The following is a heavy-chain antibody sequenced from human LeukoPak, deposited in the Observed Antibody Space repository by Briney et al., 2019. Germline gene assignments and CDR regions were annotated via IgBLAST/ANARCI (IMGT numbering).Heavy chain of an antibody. D-gene: IGHD3-22*01. CDR3: AKVTGDYYDTSGAFDY. V-gene: IGHV3-33*06. CDR2: IWHDGSND. J-gene: IGHJ4*02. CDR1: GFIFSSYG. Sequence: GGSLRLSCAASGFIFSSYGMHWVRQAPGKGLEWVARIWHDGSNDDYADSVKGRFTISRDNSKNTLYLQMNSLRAEDMAIYYCAKVTGDYYDTSGAFDYWGQGTLVTVSS.